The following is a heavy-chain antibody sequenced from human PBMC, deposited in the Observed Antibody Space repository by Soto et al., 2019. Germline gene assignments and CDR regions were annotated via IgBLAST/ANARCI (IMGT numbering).Heavy chain of an antibody. D-gene: IGHD3-22*01. Sequence: PGGSLRLSCAASVFTFSSYGVHWVRQAPGKGLEWVSVIWYDGSNKYYADSVKGRFTISRDNSKNTLYLQMNSLRAEDTAVYYCARDLGLNYYDSSGYEPPLDYWGQGTLVTVSS. J-gene: IGHJ4*02. CDR3: ARDLGLNYYDSSGYEPPLDY. CDR1: VFTFSSYG. V-gene: IGHV3-33*01. CDR2: IWYDGSNK.